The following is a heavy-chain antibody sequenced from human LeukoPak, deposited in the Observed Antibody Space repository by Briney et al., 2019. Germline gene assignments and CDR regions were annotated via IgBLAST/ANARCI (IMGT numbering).Heavy chain of an antibody. Sequence: PGGSLRLSCAASEFTFSSYAMHWVRQAPGKGLEWVAVILYDGSNKKYADSVKGRFTISRDNSKNTLYLQMNSLRAEDTAVYYCAKRGAEVGVTVAPGDYWGQGTLVTVSS. CDR3: AKRGAEVGVTVAPGDY. D-gene: IGHD3-16*02. CDR1: EFTFSSYA. V-gene: IGHV3-30*18. J-gene: IGHJ4*02. CDR2: ILYDGSNK.